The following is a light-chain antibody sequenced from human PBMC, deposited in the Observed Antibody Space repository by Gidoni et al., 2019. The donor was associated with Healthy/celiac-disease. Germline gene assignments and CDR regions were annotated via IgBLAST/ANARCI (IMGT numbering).Light chain of an antibody. CDR1: QSVRSN. CDR3: QQYKNWPPTYT. CDR2: GAS. V-gene: IGKV3-15*01. Sequence: EILMTKSPATLSVSPGERATLSCSASQSVRSNLAWYPQKPGQAHRLLIYGASTRDSGIPARFSGSGSGTEFTLTISSLQSEDVAVYYCQQYKNWPPTYTFGQGTKLEIK. J-gene: IGKJ2*01.